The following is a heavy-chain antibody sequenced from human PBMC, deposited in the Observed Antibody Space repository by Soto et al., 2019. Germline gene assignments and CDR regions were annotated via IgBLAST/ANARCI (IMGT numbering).Heavy chain of an antibody. V-gene: IGHV5-10-1*01. CDR1: GFTLMSYW. Sequence: PGESLKITSKGSGFTLMSYWISWLRQMPGKGQEWMGRIDPSDSYTNYSPSFRGHVTISALQSISTAYLQWRHLRASDTAVFYCARHERGYSYVQAYFDYWGQGTLVTVSS. CDR3: ARHERGYSYVQAYFDY. J-gene: IGHJ4*02. CDR2: IDPSDSYT. D-gene: IGHD5-18*01.